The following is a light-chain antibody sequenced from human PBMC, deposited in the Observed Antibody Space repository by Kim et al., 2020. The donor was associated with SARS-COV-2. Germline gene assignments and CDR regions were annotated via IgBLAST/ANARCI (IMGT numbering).Light chain of an antibody. J-gene: IGLJ2*01. V-gene: IGLV6-57*03. CDR2: EDD. CDR3: QSFDTTNVV. CDR1: SGSIASDY. Sequence: GTTVSISCTRSSGSIASDYVQWYQQRPGSVPTTVIYEDDRRPSGVPDRFSASIDSSSNSASLTISGLQTEDEADYYCQSFDTTNVVFGGGTQLTVL.